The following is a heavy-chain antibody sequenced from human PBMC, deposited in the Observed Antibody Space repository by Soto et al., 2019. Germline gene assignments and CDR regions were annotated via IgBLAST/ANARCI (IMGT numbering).Heavy chain of an antibody. Sequence: GSLRRAGKATGCTFSSHEMNWIRQTPGKRLEWIAKISGSGSTINYADSVKGRFTISRENVQRTLHLQMDSLRVEDTGVYYCARGGVYWGRGTLVTVSS. D-gene: IGHD2-8*01. CDR1: GCTFSSHE. V-gene: IGHV3-48*03. CDR3: ARGGVY. J-gene: IGHJ1*01. CDR2: ISGSGSTI.